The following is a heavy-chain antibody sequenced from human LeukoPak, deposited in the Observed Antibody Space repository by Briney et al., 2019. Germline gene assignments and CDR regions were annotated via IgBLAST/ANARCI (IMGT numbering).Heavy chain of an antibody. D-gene: IGHD6-13*01. CDR2: INPNSGGT. Sequence: ASVKVSCKASGYPFTGYYIHWVRQAPGQGLEWMGWINPNSGGTNYAQKFQGRVTMTSDTSITTAYIDLSRLTSDDTAVYYCARDSSGIAAAGTSLVTWGQGTLVTVSS. CDR3: ARDSSGIAAAGTSLVT. CDR1: GYPFTGYY. V-gene: IGHV1-2*02. J-gene: IGHJ5*02.